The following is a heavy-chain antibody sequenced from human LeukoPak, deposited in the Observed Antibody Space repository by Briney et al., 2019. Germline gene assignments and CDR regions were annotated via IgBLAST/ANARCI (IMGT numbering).Heavy chain of an antibody. CDR3: ARYYGLNWFDR. D-gene: IGHD3-3*01. Sequence: GGSLRLSCAASGFTFSTFAMSWVRQGPGKGLEWVSGISDSGGGTYYADSVKGRFTISRDNSKNMLFLLMNSLRVEDTAVYYCARYYGLNWFDRWGQGTLVTVSS. CDR2: ISDSGGGT. V-gene: IGHV3-23*01. CDR1: GFTFSTFA. J-gene: IGHJ5*02.